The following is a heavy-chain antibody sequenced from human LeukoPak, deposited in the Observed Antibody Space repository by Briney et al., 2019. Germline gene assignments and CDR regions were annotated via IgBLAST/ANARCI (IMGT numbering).Heavy chain of an antibody. Sequence: ASVKVSCKASGYTFTGYYMHWVRQAPGQGLEWMGWINPNSGGTNYAQKFQGRVTMTRDTSISTAYMELSRLRSDDTAVYYCARERYYDSSGPDAFDIWGQGTMVTVSS. V-gene: IGHV1-2*02. CDR1: GYTFTGYY. CDR3: ARERYYDSSGPDAFDI. D-gene: IGHD3-22*01. J-gene: IGHJ3*02. CDR2: INPNSGGT.